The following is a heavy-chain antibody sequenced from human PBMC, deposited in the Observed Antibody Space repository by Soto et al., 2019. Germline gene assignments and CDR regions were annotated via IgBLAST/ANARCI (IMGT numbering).Heavy chain of an antibody. CDR2: IVPIFGKP. CDR1: GGTFSRYA. J-gene: IGHJ4*02. V-gene: IGHV1-69*13. D-gene: IGHD3-22*01. Sequence: ASVKVSCKASGGTFSRYALNWVRQAPGQGPEWMGGIVPIFGKPNYAQKFQGRVTITADESTSTAYLELSSLRSENTAVYYCARGVDYDSSAYCFFFWGQGGLVSVSS. CDR3: ARGVDYDSSAYCFFF.